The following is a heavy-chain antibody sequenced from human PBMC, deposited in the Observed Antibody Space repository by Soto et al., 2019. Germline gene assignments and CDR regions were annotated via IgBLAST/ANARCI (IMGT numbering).Heavy chain of an antibody. V-gene: IGHV4-31*03. CDR1: GGSISSGGYY. Sequence: QVQLQESGPGLVKPSQTLSLTCTVSGGSISSGGYYWSWIRQHPGKGLEWIGYIYYSGSTYYNPSLKSRVTISVDTSKDQFSLKLSSVTAADTAVYYCARVEWSGELLYMVDPWGQGTLVTVSS. D-gene: IGHD3-10*01. CDR2: IYYSGST. J-gene: IGHJ5*02. CDR3: ARVEWSGELLYMVDP.